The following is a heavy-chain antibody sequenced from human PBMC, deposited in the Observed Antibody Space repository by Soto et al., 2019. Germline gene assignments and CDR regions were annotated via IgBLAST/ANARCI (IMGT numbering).Heavy chain of an antibody. CDR1: GLAFGVYP. J-gene: IGHJ4*02. CDR3: ETEPFDY. V-gene: IGHV3-48*01. CDR2: IGARGFPI. Sequence: GGSLRLSCAASGLAFGVYPMHWVRQAPGKGLEWVSYIGARGFPIYYADSVRGRFAMSRDNANNSVYLQMDSLRAEDTAQYFCETEPFDYWGRGALVTVSS.